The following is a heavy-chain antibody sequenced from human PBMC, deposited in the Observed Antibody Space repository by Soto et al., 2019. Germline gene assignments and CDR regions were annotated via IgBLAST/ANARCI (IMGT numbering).Heavy chain of an antibody. D-gene: IGHD1-26*01. CDR3: VRDYGEAGATAAFDV. CDR2: INFDGSGT. CDR1: GVPIRSYF. Sequence: PSETLSLTCTVSGVPIRSYFWSWVRQVPGKGLVWVSHINFDGSGTSYADSVKGRFTISRDNAKNTLYLQMNSLRVEDTGVYYCVRDYGEAGATAAFDVWGQGTMVTVSS. V-gene: IGHV3-74*01. J-gene: IGHJ3*01.